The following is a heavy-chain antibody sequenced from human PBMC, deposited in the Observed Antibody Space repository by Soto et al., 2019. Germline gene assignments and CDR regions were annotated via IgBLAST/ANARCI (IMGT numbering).Heavy chain of an antibody. CDR1: GFTVSSNY. V-gene: IGHV3-53*04. D-gene: IGHD4-17*01. J-gene: IGHJ3*02. Sequence: EVQLVESGGGLVQPGGSLILSCAASGFTVSSNYMSWVSQAPGKGLEWVSVIYSGGSTYYADSVKGRFTISRHNSKNTLYLQMNSLRAEDSAVYYCARGQYGDYEDAFDIWGQWTMVTVSS. CDR2: IYSGGST. CDR3: ARGQYGDYEDAFDI.